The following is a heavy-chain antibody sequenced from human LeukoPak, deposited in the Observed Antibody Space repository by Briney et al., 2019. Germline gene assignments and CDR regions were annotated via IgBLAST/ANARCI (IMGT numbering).Heavy chain of an antibody. D-gene: IGHD6-13*01. Sequence: ASVKVSCKASGYTFTYYYIHWVRQAPGQGLEWMGIINPSGGSTSYAQKFQGRVTMTRDTSTSTVYMELISLRSEDTAVYYCARDSPIAAAGNWGQGTLVTVSS. J-gene: IGHJ4*02. CDR3: ARDSPIAAAGN. CDR2: INPSGGST. CDR1: GYTFTYYY. V-gene: IGHV1-46*01.